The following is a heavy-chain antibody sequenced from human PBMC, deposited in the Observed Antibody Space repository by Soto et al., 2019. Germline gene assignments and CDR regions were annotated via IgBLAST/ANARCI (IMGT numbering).Heavy chain of an antibody. CDR1: GFTVSNNY. J-gene: IGHJ4*02. CDR3: ATRMTTAPY. Sequence: PGGSLRLSCAASGFTVSNNYLSWVRQAPGKGLQWVSLIYSDGGTDYAESVKGRFTISRDNSKNTLYLQMNSLKAEDTAIYYCATRMTTAPYWGQGTLVTVXS. CDR2: IYSDGGT. V-gene: IGHV3-66*01. D-gene: IGHD4-17*01.